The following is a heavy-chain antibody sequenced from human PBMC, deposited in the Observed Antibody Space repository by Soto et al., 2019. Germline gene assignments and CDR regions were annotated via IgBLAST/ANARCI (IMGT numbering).Heavy chain of an antibody. CDR1: GFTFSSYA. V-gene: IGHV3-23*01. Sequence: GGSLRLSCAASGFTFSSYAMSWVRQAPGRGLEWVSIISGNGGSTYYAASVKGRFTISRDNTKNTLYLQMDSLTAEDTAVYYCAKGSEFSNSYTLNFDFWGQGALVTVSS. CDR3: AKGSEFSNSYTLNFDF. D-gene: IGHD6-6*01. CDR2: ISGNGGST. J-gene: IGHJ4*02.